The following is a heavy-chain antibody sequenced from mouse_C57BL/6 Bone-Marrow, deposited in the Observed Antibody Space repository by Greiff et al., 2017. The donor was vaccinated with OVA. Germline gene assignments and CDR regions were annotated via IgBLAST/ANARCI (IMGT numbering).Heavy chain of an antibody. CDR1: GFNINDDY. V-gene: IGHV14-4*01. Sequence: VQLQQSGAELVRPGASVKLSCTASGFNINDDYMHWVKQRPEQGLEWIGWIDPENGDTEYASKFQGKATITADTSSNTAYLQLSSLTSEDTAVYYCTTDSNSGYWGQGTTLTVSS. CDR3: TTDSNSGY. J-gene: IGHJ2*01. D-gene: IGHD2-5*01. CDR2: IDPENGDT.